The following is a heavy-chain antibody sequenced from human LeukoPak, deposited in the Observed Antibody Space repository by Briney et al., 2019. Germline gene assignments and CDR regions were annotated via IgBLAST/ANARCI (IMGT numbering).Heavy chain of an antibody. V-gene: IGHV3-21*01. CDR1: GFTFSSYS. D-gene: IGHD1-26*01. CDR3: ARAHYSGSYYVDY. CDR2: ISSSSSYI. Sequence: GGSLRLSCAASGFTFSSYSMNWLRQAPGKGLEWVSSISSSSSYIYYADSVKGRFTISRDNAKNSLYLQMNSLRAEDTAVYYCARAHYSGSYYVDYWGQGTLVTVSS. J-gene: IGHJ4*02.